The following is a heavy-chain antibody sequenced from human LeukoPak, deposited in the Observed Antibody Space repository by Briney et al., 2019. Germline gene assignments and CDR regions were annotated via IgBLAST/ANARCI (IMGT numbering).Heavy chain of an antibody. D-gene: IGHD6-13*01. CDR3: ASSAAFPSDAFDI. CDR1: GFTFSSYA. CDR2: ISGSGGST. Sequence: GGSLRLSCAASGFTFSSYAMSWVRQAPGKGLEWVSAISGSGGSTYYADSVKGRFTISRDNSKNTLYLQMNSLRAEGTAVYYCASSAAFPSDAFDIWGQGTMVTVSS. V-gene: IGHV3-23*01. J-gene: IGHJ3*02.